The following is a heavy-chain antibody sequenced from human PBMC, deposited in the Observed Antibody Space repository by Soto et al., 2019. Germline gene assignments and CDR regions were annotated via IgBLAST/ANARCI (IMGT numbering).Heavy chain of an antibody. CDR2: IYYSGST. J-gene: IGHJ5*02. Sequence: LSLTCTVSGGSISSSSYYWGWIRQPPGKGLEWIGSIYYSGSTYYNPSLKSRVTISVDTSKNQFSLKLSSVTAADTAVYYCARLGPLGWFDPWGQGTLVTVSS. CDR1: GGSISSSSYY. CDR3: ARLGPLGWFDP. V-gene: IGHV4-39*01. D-gene: IGHD3-16*01.